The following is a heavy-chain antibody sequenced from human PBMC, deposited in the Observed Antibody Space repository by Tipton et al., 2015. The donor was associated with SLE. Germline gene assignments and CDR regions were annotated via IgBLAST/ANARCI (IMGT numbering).Heavy chain of an antibody. V-gene: IGHV4-34*01. CDR2: INHSGST. CDR1: GGSFSGYY. J-gene: IGHJ5*02. CDR3: ASIPGEVGPTTGGWFDP. Sequence: TLSLTCAVYGGSFSGYYWSWIRQPPGKGLEWIGEINHSGSTNYNPSLKSRVTISVDTSKNQFSLKLSSVTAADTAVYYCASIPGEVGPTTGGWFDPWGQGTLVTVSS. D-gene: IGHD1-26*01.